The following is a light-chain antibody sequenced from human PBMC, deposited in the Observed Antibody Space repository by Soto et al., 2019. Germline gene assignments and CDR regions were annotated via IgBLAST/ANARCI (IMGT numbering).Light chain of an antibody. CDR3: QQYNNWPGT. Sequence: EVVMTQSPATLSVSPGERATLSCRASQSVSSNLAWYQQKPGQAPRLLIYGASTRATGIPAGFSGSGSGTEFTLTISSLQSEDFAVYYCQQYNNWPGTFGQGTKV. CDR1: QSVSSN. CDR2: GAS. V-gene: IGKV3-15*01. J-gene: IGKJ1*01.